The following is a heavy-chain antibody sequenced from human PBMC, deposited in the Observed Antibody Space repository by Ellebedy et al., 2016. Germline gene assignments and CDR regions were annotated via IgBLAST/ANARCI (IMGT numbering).Heavy chain of an antibody. CDR2: INHSGST. CDR1: GGSFSGYY. D-gene: IGHD5-18*01. CDR3: ARGSAMGRFDY. V-gene: IGHV4-34*01. Sequence: GSLRLSCAVYGGSFSGYYWSWIRQPPGKGLEWIGEINHSGSTNYNPSLKSRVTISVDTSKNHFSLRLSSVTAADTAVYYCARGSAMGRFDYWGQGTLVTVSS. J-gene: IGHJ4*02.